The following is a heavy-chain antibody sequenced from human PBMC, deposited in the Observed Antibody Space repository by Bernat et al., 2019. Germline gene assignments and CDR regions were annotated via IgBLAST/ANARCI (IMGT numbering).Heavy chain of an antibody. V-gene: IGHV1-2*04. CDR1: GYTFTGYY. D-gene: IGHD3-16*02. CDR2: INPNSGGT. Sequence: QVQLVQSGAEVKKPGASVKVSCKASGYTFTGYYMHWVRQAPGQGLEWMGWINPNSGGTNYAQKFQGWVTMTRDTSISTAYMELSRLRSDDTAVYYCARERGGDYIWGSYRSGYFDLWGRGTLVTVSS. CDR3: ARERGGDYIWGSYRSGYFDL. J-gene: IGHJ2*01.